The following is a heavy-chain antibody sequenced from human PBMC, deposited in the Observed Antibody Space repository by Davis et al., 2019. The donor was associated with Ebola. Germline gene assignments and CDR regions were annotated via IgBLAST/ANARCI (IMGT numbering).Heavy chain of an antibody. Sequence: PSETLSLTCTVSGGSISSYYWSWIRQPPGKGLEWIGYIYYSGSTNYNPSLKSRVTISVDTSKNQFSLKLSSVTAADTAVYYCARDLVAIVGASGFDYWGQGTLVTVSS. V-gene: IGHV4-59*01. CDR2: IYYSGST. CDR1: GGSISSYY. J-gene: IGHJ4*02. CDR3: ARDLVAIVGASGFDY. D-gene: IGHD1-26*01.